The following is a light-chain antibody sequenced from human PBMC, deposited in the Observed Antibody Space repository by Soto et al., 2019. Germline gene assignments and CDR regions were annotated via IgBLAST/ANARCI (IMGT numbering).Light chain of an antibody. CDR3: QSYDTSLSGFVV. Sequence: QSVLTQPPSVSGAPGQRVTISCTGSSSNIGTGYDVHWYQQLPGTAPKLLIYGHNNRPSGVPDRFSASKSGTSASLAITGLQAEDEADYYCQSYDTSLSGFVVFGGGTKLTVL. V-gene: IGLV1-40*01. CDR2: GHN. CDR1: SSNIGTGYD. J-gene: IGLJ2*01.